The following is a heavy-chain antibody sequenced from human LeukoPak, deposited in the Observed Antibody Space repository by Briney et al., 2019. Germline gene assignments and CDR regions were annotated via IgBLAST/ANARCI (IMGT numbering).Heavy chain of an antibody. CDR3: AREGRYSSSSKARGAYYYYYYMDV. CDR1: GYTFTSYG. V-gene: IGHV1-18*01. D-gene: IGHD6-6*01. Sequence: EASVKVSCKASGYTFTSYGISWVRQAPGQGLEWMGWISAYNGNTNYAQKLQGRVTMTTDTSTSTAYMELRSLRSDDTAVYYWAREGRYSSSSKARGAYYYYYYMDVWGKGTTVTVSS. CDR2: ISAYNGNT. J-gene: IGHJ6*03.